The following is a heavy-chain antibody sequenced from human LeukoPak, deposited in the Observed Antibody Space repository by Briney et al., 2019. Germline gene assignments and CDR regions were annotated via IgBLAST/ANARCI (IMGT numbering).Heavy chain of an antibody. J-gene: IGHJ2*01. V-gene: IGHV1-46*01. D-gene: IGHD3-10*01. CDR3: ARDLRGGSGSPTMYWYFDL. CDR1: GYTFTSYY. Sequence: ASVKVSCKASGYTFTSYYMHWVRQAPGQGLECMGIINPSGGSTSYAQKFQGRVTMTRDTSTSTVYMELSSLRSEDTAVYYCARDLRGGSGSPTMYWYFDLWGRGTLVTVSS. CDR2: INPSGGST.